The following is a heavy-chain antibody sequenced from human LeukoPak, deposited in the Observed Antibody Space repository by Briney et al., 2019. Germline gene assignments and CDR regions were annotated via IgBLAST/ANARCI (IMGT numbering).Heavy chain of an antibody. J-gene: IGHJ5*02. CDR2: IIPIFGTA. V-gene: IGHV1-69*13. CDR1: GGTFSIYA. CDR3: ARDHTMVVAANNWFDP. Sequence: SVKVSCKASGGTFSIYAIGWVRQAPGQGLEWMGGIIPIFGTANYAQKFQGRVTITADESTSTAYMELSSLRSEDTAVYYCARDHTMVVAANNWFDPWGQGTLVTVSS. D-gene: IGHD2-15*01.